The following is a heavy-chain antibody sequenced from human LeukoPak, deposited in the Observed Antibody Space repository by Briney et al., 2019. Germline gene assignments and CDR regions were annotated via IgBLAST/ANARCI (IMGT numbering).Heavy chain of an antibody. CDR1: RLTFSDYY. J-gene: IGHJ4*02. CDR3: TTVHFGYFDY. Sequence: GGSLRLSCAASRLTFSDYYMSWIRQVPGKGLEWVSKISGNGRTMYYADSVKGRFTISRDNAKNSLYLQMNSLRAEDTAVYYCTTVHFGYFDYWGQGTLVTVSS. D-gene: IGHD3-3*01. CDR2: ISGNGRTM. V-gene: IGHV3-11*01.